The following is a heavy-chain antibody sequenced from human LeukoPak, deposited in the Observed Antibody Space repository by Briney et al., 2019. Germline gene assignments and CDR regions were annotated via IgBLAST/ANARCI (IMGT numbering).Heavy chain of an antibody. V-gene: IGHV3-48*03. CDR2: ISSSGSTI. CDR3: ARKLVGATKAY. Sequence: PSEGSLRLSCAASGFSASSNYMSWVRQAPGKGLEWVSYISSSGSTIYYADSVKGRFTISRDNAKNSLYLQMNSLRAEDTAVYYCARKLVGATKAYWGQGTLVTVSS. D-gene: IGHD1-26*01. J-gene: IGHJ4*02. CDR1: GFSASSNY.